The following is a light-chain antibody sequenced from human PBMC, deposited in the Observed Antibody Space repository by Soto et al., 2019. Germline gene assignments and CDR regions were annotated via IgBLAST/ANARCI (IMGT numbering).Light chain of an antibody. CDR3: AAWDDSLSAL. V-gene: IGLV1-47*01. J-gene: IGLJ3*02. CDR1: SSNIGSNY. Sequence: QSLLTQPPSASGTPGQRVTISCSGSSSNIGSNYVYWYQQLPGTAPKLLIYRNNQWPSGVPDRFSGSKSGTSASLAISGLRSEDEADYYCAAWDDSLSALFGGGTKLTVL. CDR2: RNN.